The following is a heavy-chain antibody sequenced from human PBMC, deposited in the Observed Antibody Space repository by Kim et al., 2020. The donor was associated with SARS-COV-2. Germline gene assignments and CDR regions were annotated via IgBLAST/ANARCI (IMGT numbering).Heavy chain of an antibody. CDR3: VRDNWGLDC. Sequence: GGSLRLSCAASGFTFSNYNMNWVRQAPGRGLEWVSCISSSSRSIYYADSVKGRFTISRDNAKKSLYLQMNSLRDEDTVEYYCVRDNWGLDCWGQGTLVTVSS. CDR1: GFTFSNYN. V-gene: IGHV3-48*02. J-gene: IGHJ4*02. D-gene: IGHD7-27*01. CDR2: ISSSSRSI.